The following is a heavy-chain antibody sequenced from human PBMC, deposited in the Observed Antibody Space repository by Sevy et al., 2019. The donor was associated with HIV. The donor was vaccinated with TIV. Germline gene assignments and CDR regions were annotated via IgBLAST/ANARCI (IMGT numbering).Heavy chain of an antibody. Sequence: GGSLRLSCAASGFTFSSYGMHWVRQAPGKGLEWVAVISYDGSNKYYADSVKGRFTISRDNSKNTLYLQMNSLRADDTAVYYCAKVEKNMPYSSLGWVGGGAVEAWGQGTLVTVSS. V-gene: IGHV3-30*18. CDR3: AKVEKNMPYSSLGWVGGGAVEA. J-gene: IGHJ5*02. CDR2: ISYDGSNK. CDR1: GFTFSSYG. D-gene: IGHD6-19*01.